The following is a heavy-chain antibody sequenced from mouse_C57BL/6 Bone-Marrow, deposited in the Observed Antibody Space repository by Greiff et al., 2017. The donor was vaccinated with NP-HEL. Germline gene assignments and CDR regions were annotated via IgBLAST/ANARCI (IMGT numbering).Heavy chain of an antibody. Sequence: VQLQQSGAELARPGASVKLSCKASGYTFTSYGISWVKQRTGQGLEWIGEIYPRSGNTYYNEKFKGKATLTADKSSSTAYMELRSLTSEDSAVYFCARNDGYYVHYAMDYWGQGTSVTVSS. V-gene: IGHV1-81*01. CDR3: ARNDGYYVHYAMDY. CDR1: GYTFTSYG. CDR2: IYPRSGNT. D-gene: IGHD2-3*01. J-gene: IGHJ4*01.